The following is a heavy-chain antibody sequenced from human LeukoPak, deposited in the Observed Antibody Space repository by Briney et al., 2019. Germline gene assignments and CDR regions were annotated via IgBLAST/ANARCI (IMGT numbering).Heavy chain of an antibody. CDR1: GFTFSSYW. V-gene: IGHV3-74*01. D-gene: IGHD1-26*01. CDR2: INEDGSTT. J-gene: IGHJ4*02. CDR3: VRDLGGRSGH. Sequence: GSLRLSCAASGFTFSSYWMFWVRQAPGKGLVWVSRINEDGSTTNYADSVKGRFTISRDNAKNTLYLQMNSLRAEDTAVYYCVRDLGGRSGHWGQGTLVTVSS.